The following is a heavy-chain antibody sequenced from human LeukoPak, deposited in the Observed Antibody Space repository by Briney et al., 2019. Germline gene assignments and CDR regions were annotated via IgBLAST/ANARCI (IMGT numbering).Heavy chain of an antibody. Sequence: RGSLRLSCAASGFTFRNYGMHWVRQAPGKGLEWVALIWYDGSNKDYVDSVKGRFTISRDNSKNTLYMEMNSLRAEDTAVYFCTRDISSKYFDVWGRGTLVSVSS. V-gene: IGHV3-33*01. CDR3: TRDISSKYFDV. J-gene: IGHJ2*01. CDR2: IWYDGSNK. D-gene: IGHD3-10*01. CDR1: GFTFRNYG.